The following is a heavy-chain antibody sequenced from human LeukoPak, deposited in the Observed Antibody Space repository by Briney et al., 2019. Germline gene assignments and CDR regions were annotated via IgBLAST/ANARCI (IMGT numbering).Heavy chain of an antibody. CDR1: GYTFTSYY. D-gene: IGHD2-2*01. CDR3: ARDYCSSTSCSLWDYYYMDV. Sequence: GASVKVSCKVSGYTFTSYYIHWVRQAPGQGLEWMGIINPSGGSTSYAQKFQGRVTMTTDTSTSTAYMELRSLRSDDTAVYYCARDYCSSTSCSLWDYYYMDVWGKGTTVTISS. V-gene: IGHV1-46*01. J-gene: IGHJ6*03. CDR2: INPSGGST.